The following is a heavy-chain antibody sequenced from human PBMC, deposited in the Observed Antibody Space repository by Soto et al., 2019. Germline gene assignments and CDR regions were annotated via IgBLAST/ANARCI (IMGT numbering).Heavy chain of an antibody. V-gene: IGHV4-59*01. D-gene: IGHD6-19*01. Sequence: SETLSLTCTVSGGSISNYYWSWIRQPPGKGLEWIGYIYYSGATTYNPSLRSRATISVDMSKSQFSLKLKSLTAADTAVYYCARDWTDSSGWPNWFAPWGQGTLVTVSS. CDR1: GGSISNYY. CDR3: ARDWTDSSGWPNWFAP. CDR2: IYYSGAT. J-gene: IGHJ5*02.